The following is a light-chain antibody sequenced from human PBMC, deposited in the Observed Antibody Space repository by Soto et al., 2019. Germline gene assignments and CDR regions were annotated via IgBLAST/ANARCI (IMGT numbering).Light chain of an antibody. CDR3: QQSYSTPT. CDR2: KAS. Sequence: DVQMTQSPSTLSACVGDRVTITCRASQTISSWLAWYQQKPGKAPKLLIYKASTLKSGVPSRFSGSGSGTDFTLTISSLQPEDFATYYCQQSYSTPTFGGGTKVDI. CDR1: QTISSW. J-gene: IGKJ4*01. V-gene: IGKV1-5*03.